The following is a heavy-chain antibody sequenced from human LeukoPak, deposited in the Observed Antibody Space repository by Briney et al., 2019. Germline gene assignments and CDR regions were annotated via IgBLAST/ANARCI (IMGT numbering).Heavy chain of an antibody. CDR2: ISSSGSTI. Sequence: GALRLSCAASGFTFSSYEMNWVRQPPGRGLEWVSYISSSGSTIYYADSVKGRFTISRDNAKNSLYLQMNSLRAEDTAVYYCAVATIKDYFDYWGQGTLVTVSS. CDR3: AVATIKDYFDY. V-gene: IGHV3-48*03. D-gene: IGHD5-24*01. J-gene: IGHJ4*02. CDR1: GFTFSSYE.